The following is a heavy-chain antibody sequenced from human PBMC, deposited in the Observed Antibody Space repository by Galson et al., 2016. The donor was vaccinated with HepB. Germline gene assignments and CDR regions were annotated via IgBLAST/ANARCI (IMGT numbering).Heavy chain of an antibody. J-gene: IGHJ4*02. Sequence: SLRLSCAASGFPFGDYAMSWFRQAPGKGLEWVGFIGSKAYGGTIDYAASVKGRITLSSDDSRGIAYLQMDSLNSEDTAVYYCSRVSCSKTTCYEFDYWGQGTLVTVSS. CDR1: GFPFGDYA. CDR2: IGSKAYGGTI. V-gene: IGHV3-49*03. D-gene: IGHD2-2*01. CDR3: SRVSCSKTTCYEFDY.